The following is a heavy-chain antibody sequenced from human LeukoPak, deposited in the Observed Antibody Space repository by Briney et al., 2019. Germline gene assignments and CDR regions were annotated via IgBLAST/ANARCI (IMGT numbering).Heavy chain of an antibody. V-gene: IGHV4-59*04. CDR3: AKAGTTGIHHWFDP. Sequence: SETLSLTCTVSGGSISSYYWSWIRQPPGKGLEWIGNIYHSGGSYYNPSLKSRVTILVDTSKNQFSLKLSSVTAADTAVYYCAKAGTTGIHHWFDPWGQGNLVTVSS. D-gene: IGHD1-1*01. CDR2: IYHSGGS. CDR1: GGSISSYY. J-gene: IGHJ5*02.